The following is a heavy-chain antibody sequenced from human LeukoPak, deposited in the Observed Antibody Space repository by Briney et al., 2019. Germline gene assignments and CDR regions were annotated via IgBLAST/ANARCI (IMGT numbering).Heavy chain of an antibody. CDR1: GYSFTSFD. CDR2: MNPNSGNT. Sequence: ASVKVSCKASGYSFTSFDINWVRQATGQGLEWMGWMNPNSGNTGYAQKFQGRVTMTSNTSISTAYMEVTSLKSEDTAVYYCARGAPGSYCSGGSCPYFDFWGRGTLATVSS. V-gene: IGHV1-8*01. D-gene: IGHD2-15*01. J-gene: IGHJ4*02. CDR3: ARGAPGSYCSGGSCPYFDF.